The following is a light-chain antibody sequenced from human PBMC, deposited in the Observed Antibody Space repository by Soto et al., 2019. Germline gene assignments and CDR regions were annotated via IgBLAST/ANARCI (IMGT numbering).Light chain of an antibody. CDR2: DAS. CDR1: QRVSSS. Sequence: EIVMTQSPATLSVSPGDIATLACRASQRVSSSLAWYQQIAGQAPRLLVDDASTRATGIPARFGGSGSGTEFTLTISSLQSEDFDVYYCQQYNNCPPLTFGGVTKVELK. J-gene: IGKJ4*01. CDR3: QQYNNCPPLT. V-gene: IGKV3-15*01.